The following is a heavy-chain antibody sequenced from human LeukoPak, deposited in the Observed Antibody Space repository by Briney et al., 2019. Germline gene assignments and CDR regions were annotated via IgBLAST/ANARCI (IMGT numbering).Heavy chain of an antibody. J-gene: IGHJ3*02. Sequence: PGGSLRLSCAASGFTFSSYSMNWVRQAPGKGLEWVSSISSSSSYIYYADSVKGRFTIFRDDAKNSLYLQMNSLRAEDTAVYYCAREGYSLLLGAFDIWGQGTMVTVSS. V-gene: IGHV3-21*01. CDR1: GFTFSSYS. CDR3: AREGYSLLLGAFDI. CDR2: ISSSSSYI. D-gene: IGHD5-18*01.